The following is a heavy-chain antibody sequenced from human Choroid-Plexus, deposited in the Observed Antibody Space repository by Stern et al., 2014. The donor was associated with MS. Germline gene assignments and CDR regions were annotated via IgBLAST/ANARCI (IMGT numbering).Heavy chain of an antibody. CDR2: ISYDGSK. Sequence: VQLVESGGGVVQPGRPLRLSCAASVGMHWVRQAPGKGLEWVALISYDGSKDYADSVKGRFAISRDNSKNTLYLQMNSLRAEDTAVYYCAKDRQYLTFFFDFGGQGSLVTVSA. J-gene: IGHJ4*02. CDR3: AKDRQYLTFFFDF. D-gene: IGHD2/OR15-2a*01. V-gene: IGHV3-30*18. CDR1: VG.